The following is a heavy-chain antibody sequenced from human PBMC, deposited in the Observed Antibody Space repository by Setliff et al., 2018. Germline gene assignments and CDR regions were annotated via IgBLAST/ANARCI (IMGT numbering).Heavy chain of an antibody. CDR1: GFTFSSYA. D-gene: IGHD6-13*01. CDR3: AKFRQQLTWGYYYYGMAV. V-gene: IGHV3-23*01. J-gene: IGHJ6*02. CDR2: ISGSGGST. Sequence: GGSLRLSCAASGFTFSSYAMSWVRQAPGKGLEWVSAISGSGGSTYYADSVKGRFTISRDNSKNTLYLQMNSLRAEDTAVYYCAKFRQQLTWGYYYYGMAVWGQGTTVTVSS.